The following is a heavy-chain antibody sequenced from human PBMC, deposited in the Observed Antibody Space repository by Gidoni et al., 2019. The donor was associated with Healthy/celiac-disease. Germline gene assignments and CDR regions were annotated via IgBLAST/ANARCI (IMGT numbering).Heavy chain of an antibody. J-gene: IGHJ6*03. V-gene: IGHV1-2*04. D-gene: IGHD5-12*01. Sequence: QVQMVQSGAEVKKPGASVKVSCKASGYTFTGYYMHWVRQAPGQGLEWMGWNNPNSGGTNYAQTFQGWVTMTRDTSISTAYMELSRLRSDDTAVYYGARDGQRDGYRPFGYYYMDVWGKGTTVTVSS. CDR1: GYTFTGYY. CDR3: ARDGQRDGYRPFGYYYMDV. CDR2: NNPNSGGT.